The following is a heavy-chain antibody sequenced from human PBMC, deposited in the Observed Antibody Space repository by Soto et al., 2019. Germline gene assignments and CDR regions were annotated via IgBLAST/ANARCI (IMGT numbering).Heavy chain of an antibody. D-gene: IGHD4-17*01. Sequence: EVQLLESGGGLVQPGGSLRLSCAASGFTFSSYAMSWVRQAPGKGLEWVSAISGSGGSTYYADSVKGRFTISRDNSKNTLYLQMNSLVAEDTAVYYCAKEGQHDYGDYGGSKKYFQHWGQVTLVTVSS. V-gene: IGHV3-23*01. CDR3: AKEGQHDYGDYGGSKKYFQH. CDR2: ISGSGGST. CDR1: GFTFSSYA. J-gene: IGHJ1*01.